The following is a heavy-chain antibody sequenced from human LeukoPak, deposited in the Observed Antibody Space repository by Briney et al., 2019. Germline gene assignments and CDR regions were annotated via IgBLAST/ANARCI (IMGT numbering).Heavy chain of an antibody. CDR3: ARSEVGANYYFDY. Sequence: SETLSLTCAVYGGSFSGYYWSWIRQPPGKGLEWIGEINHSGSTNYNPSLKSRVTISVDTSKNQFSLKLSSVTAADTAVYYCARSEVGANYYFDYWGQGTLVTVSS. CDR2: INHSGST. J-gene: IGHJ4*02. CDR1: GGSFSGYY. D-gene: IGHD1-26*01. V-gene: IGHV4-34*01.